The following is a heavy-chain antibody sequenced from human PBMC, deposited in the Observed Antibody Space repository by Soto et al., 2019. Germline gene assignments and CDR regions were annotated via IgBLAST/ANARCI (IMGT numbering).Heavy chain of an antibody. D-gene: IGHD3-22*01. CDR1: GGTFSSYA. CDR3: ARGKPHYYDSSGYGSS. Sequence: ASVKVSCKASGGTFSSYAISWVRQAPGQGLEWMGGIIPIFGTANYAQKFQGRVTITADESTSTAYMELSSLRSEDTAVYYCARGKPHYYDSSGYGSSWGQGTLVTVSS. J-gene: IGHJ4*02. V-gene: IGHV1-69*13. CDR2: IIPIFGTA.